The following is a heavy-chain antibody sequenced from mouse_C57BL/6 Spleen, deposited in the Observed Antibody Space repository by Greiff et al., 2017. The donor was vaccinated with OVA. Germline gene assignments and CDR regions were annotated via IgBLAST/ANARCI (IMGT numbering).Heavy chain of an antibody. CDR3: ARDYYGSSLAY. D-gene: IGHD1-1*01. CDR1: GFTFSDYG. Sequence: EVHLVESGGGLVKPGGSLKLSCAASGFTFSDYGMHWVRQAPEKGLEWVAYISSGSSTIYYADTVKGRFTISRDNAKNTLFLQMTSLRSEDTAMYYCARDYYGSSLAYWGQGTLGTVSA. V-gene: IGHV5-17*01. CDR2: ISSGSSTI. J-gene: IGHJ3*01.